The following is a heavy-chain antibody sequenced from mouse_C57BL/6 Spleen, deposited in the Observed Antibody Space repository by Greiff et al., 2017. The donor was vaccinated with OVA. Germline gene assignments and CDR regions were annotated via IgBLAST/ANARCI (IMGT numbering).Heavy chain of an antibody. Sequence: VQLQQPGAELVKPGASVKLSCKASGYTFTSYWMQWVKQRPGQGLEWIGEIDPSDSYTNYNHKFKGKATLTVDTSSSTAYMQLSSLTSEDSAVYYCARGGIRAGIDYGGQGTTLTVSS. CDR1: GYTFTSYW. V-gene: IGHV1-50*01. CDR3: ARGGIRAGIDY. J-gene: IGHJ2*01. CDR2: IDPSDSYT.